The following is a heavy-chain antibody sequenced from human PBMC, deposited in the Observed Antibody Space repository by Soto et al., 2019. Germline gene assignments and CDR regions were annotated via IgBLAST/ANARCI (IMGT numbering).Heavy chain of an antibody. J-gene: IGHJ3*02. CDR2: ISGSGGST. Sequence: GGSLRLSCAASGFTFSSYAMSWVRQAPGKGLEWVSAISGSGGSTYYADSVKGRFTISGDNSKNTLYLQMNSLRAEDTAVYYCAKDKAPYDAFDIWGQGTMVTVS. CDR3: AKDKAPYDAFDI. CDR1: GFTFSSYA. V-gene: IGHV3-23*01.